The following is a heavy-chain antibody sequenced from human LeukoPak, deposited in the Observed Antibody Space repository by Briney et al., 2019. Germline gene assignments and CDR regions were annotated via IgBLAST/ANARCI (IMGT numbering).Heavy chain of an antibody. CDR1: GFTFSNYG. CDR2: ISYDGSNK. CDR3: TKGLWVVRGVIGDAFDI. D-gene: IGHD3-10*01. V-gene: IGHV3-30*18. J-gene: IGHJ3*02. Sequence: GRSLRLSCAASGFTFSNYGMHWVRQAPGKGLEWVAVISYDGSNKYYADSVKGRFTISRGSSKNTLYLQMNSLRAEDTALYYCTKGLWVVRGVIGDAFDIWGQGTMVTVSS.